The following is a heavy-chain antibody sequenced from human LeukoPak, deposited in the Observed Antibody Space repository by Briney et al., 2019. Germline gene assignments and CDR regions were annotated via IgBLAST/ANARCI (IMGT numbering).Heavy chain of an antibody. Sequence: SETLSLTCAVSGGSISSSNWWSWVRQPPGKGLEWIGEIYHTGSSNYNPSLKSRVTISVDKSKNQFSLKLSSVTAADTAVYYCAREDTAMTGGYYYYGMDVWGQGTTVTVSS. J-gene: IGHJ6*02. V-gene: IGHV4-4*02. D-gene: IGHD5-18*01. CDR3: AREDTAMTGGYYYYGMDV. CDR1: GGSISSSNW. CDR2: IYHTGSS.